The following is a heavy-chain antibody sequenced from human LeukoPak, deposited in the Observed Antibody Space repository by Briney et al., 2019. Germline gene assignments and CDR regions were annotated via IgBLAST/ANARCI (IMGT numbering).Heavy chain of an antibody. CDR2: IYYSGST. Sequence: SETLSLTCTVSGGSISSYYWSWIRQPPGKGLEWIGYIYYSGSTNYNPSLKSRVTISVDTSKNQFSLKLSSVTAADTAVYYCARRTMVRGVMAYYYGMDVWGQGTTVTVSS. V-gene: IGHV4-59*08. D-gene: IGHD3-10*01. CDR1: GGSISSYY. CDR3: ARRTMVRGVMAYYYGMDV. J-gene: IGHJ6*02.